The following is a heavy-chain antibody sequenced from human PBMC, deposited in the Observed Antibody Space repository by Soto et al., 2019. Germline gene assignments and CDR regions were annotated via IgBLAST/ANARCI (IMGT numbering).Heavy chain of an antibody. J-gene: IGHJ5*02. D-gene: IGHD3-10*01. Sequence: EVQLLESGGGLVQPGGSLRLSCAASGFTFSSYAMSWVRQAPGKGLEWVSAISGSGGSTYYADSVKGRFTISRDNSKNTLYLHMNSLGAEDTAVYYCAKSPRGYYGSGSYFANWFDPWGQGTLVTVSS. CDR1: GFTFSSYA. CDR3: AKSPRGYYGSGSYFANWFDP. V-gene: IGHV3-23*01. CDR2: ISGSGGST.